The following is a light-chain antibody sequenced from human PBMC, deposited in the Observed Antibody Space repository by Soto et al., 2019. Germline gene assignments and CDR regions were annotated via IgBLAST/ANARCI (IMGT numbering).Light chain of an antibody. CDR1: QSLLHSNGYNY. CDR3: LQALRSYYT. CDR2: LGS. Sequence: DIVMTQSPLSLPVTPGEPASISCRSSQSLLHSNGYNYLDWYLQKPGQSPQLLIDLGSDRASGVPHRFSGSGSGTDFTLKISRVEAEDVGVYYCLQALRSYYTFGQGAKLEIK. V-gene: IGKV2-28*01. J-gene: IGKJ2*01.